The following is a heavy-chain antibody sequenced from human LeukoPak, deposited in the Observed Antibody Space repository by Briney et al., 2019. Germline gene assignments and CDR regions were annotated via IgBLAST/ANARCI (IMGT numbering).Heavy chain of an antibody. V-gene: IGHV3-7*01. D-gene: IGHD1-26*01. J-gene: IGHJ4*02. Sequence: GGSLRLSCAASGLTFKNYWMSWVRQAPGKGLEWVATIDQDESAKYYVDPVKGRFTISRDNTKNSLYLQMNSLRAEDTAVYYCARDSPYSGSYQYYFNYWGQGTLVTVSS. CDR2: IDQDESAK. CDR1: GLTFKNYW. CDR3: ARDSPYSGSYQYYFNY.